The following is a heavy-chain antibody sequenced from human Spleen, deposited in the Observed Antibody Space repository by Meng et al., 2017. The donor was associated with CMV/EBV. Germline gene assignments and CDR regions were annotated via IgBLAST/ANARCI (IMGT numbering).Heavy chain of an antibody. CDR2: ISSSSSYI. J-gene: IGHJ4*02. CDR1: GFTFSSYS. CDR3: ARDIPNGWYGVFEY. Sequence: GGSLRLSCAASGFTFSSYSMNWVRQAPGKGLEWVSSISSSSSYIYYADSVKGRFTISRDNAKNSLYLQMNSLRAEDTAVYYCARDIPNGWYGVFEYWGQGTLVTVSS. V-gene: IGHV3-21*04. D-gene: IGHD6-19*01.